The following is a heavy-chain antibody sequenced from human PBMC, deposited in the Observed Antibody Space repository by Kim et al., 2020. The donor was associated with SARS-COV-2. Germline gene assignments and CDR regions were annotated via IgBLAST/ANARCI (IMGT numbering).Heavy chain of an antibody. J-gene: IGHJ6*02. CDR3: ARDGNDYVWGSYLYGMDV. V-gene: IGHV1-18*01. D-gene: IGHD3-16*01. CDR2: ISVYNGNT. CDR1: GYTFTSYA. Sequence: ASVKVSCKASGYTFTSYAISWVRQAPGQGLEWMGWISVYNGNTDYAQKFQDRVTMTTDTSTSTAYMELRSLRSDDTAVYYCARDGNDYVWGSYLYGMDVWGQGKTVTVS.